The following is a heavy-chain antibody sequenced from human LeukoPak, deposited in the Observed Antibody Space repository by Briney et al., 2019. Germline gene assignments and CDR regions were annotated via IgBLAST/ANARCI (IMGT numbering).Heavy chain of an antibody. CDR1: GGSISSSY. CDR2: IYHSEST. J-gene: IGHJ4*02. V-gene: IGHV4-59*08. CDR3: ARQAGGTSGPFDY. Sequence: SETLSLTCTASGGSISSSYCSWIRQPPGKGLEWIGYIYHSESTNYNPSLKSRVTISVDTSKNQFSLKLSSVTAADTAVYYCARQAGGTSGPFDYWGQGTLVTVSS. D-gene: IGHD4-23*01.